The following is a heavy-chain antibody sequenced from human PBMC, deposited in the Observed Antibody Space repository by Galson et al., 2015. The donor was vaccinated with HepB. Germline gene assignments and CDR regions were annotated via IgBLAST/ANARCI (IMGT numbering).Heavy chain of an antibody. D-gene: IGHD2-15*01. CDR2: IYHTGST. V-gene: IGHV4-4*02. CDR1: GASISSGNW. J-gene: IGHJ6*02. Sequence: SETLSLTCAVSGASISSGNWWNWVRQPPGKGLEWIAEIYHTGSTNYNPSLKSRVNILVDKSKNQFSLKLSSVTAADTAVYYCARRYCSGGSCYQPQHYYYCGMIVWGRGTSVTVSS. CDR3: ARRYCSGGSCYQPQHYYYCGMIV.